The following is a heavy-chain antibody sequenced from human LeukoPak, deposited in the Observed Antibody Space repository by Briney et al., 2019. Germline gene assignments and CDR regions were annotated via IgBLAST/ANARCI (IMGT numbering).Heavy chain of an antibody. CDR3: AMRLRYSYGPRYFDY. CDR2: IYTSGST. CDR1: GGSISSGSYY. V-gene: IGHV4-61*02. J-gene: IGHJ4*02. Sequence: SETLSLTCTVSGGSISSGSYYWSWIRQPAGKGLEWIGRIYTSGSTNYNPSLKSRVTMSVDTSKNQFSLKLSSVTAADTAVYYCAMRLRYSYGPRYFDYWGQGTLVTVSS. D-gene: IGHD5-18*01.